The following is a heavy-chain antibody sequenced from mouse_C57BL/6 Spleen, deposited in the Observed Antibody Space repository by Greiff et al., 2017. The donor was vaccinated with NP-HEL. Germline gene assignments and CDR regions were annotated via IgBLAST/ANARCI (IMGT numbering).Heavy chain of an antibody. V-gene: IGHV1-20*01. CDR3: ARDYGSSYGAY. Sequence: VQLQQSGPELVKPGDSVKISCKASGYSFTGYFMNWVMQSHGKSLEWIGRINPSQGETYYNQKFKGKATLTVDKSSSTAHMGLRSLTSEDSAVYYCARDYGSSYGAYWGQGTLVTVSA. CDR2: INPSQGET. J-gene: IGHJ3*01. D-gene: IGHD1-1*01. CDR1: GYSFTGYF.